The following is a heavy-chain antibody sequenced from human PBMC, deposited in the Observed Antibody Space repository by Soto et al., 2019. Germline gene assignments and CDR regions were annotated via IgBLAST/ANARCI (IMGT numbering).Heavy chain of an antibody. CDR1: GGSISSSSYY. D-gene: IGHD2-2*01. CDR2: IYYSGST. Sequence: PSETLSLTCTVSGGSISSSSYYWGWIRQPPGKGLEWIGSIYYSGSTYYNPSLKSRVTISVDTSKNQFSLKLSSVTAADTAVYYCARQDQLFRGWFDPWGQGTLVTVSS. J-gene: IGHJ5*02. V-gene: IGHV4-39*01. CDR3: ARQDQLFRGWFDP.